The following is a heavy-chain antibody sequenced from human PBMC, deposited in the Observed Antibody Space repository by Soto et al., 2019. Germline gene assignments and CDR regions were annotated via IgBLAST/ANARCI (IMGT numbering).Heavy chain of an antibody. V-gene: IGHV3-7*05. Sequence: ELQLVESGGDLVQPGGSLRISCAGAEFTCSTCSMGWVRQSPGKGPEWVANIKQDGSEKFYLDSVKGRFTISRDNAKKSLYLQMNSRKAEDTAVYYCTREKNWSQGSLVTVSS. J-gene: IGHJ4*02. CDR1: EFTCSTCS. CDR2: IKQDGSEK. CDR3: TREKN.